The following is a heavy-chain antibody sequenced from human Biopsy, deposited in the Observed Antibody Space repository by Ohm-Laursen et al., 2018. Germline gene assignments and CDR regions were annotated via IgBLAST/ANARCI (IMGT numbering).Heavy chain of an antibody. CDR1: GYSISSDYR. Sequence: SETLSLTCVVSGYSISSDYRWGWIRQAPGKTLEWLGNIFKDGNTHYNPSLRSRLIISIDTSKNQFSLTMTSVSGADTAVYFCARVGSGWAPFDKWGPGTLVTVSS. V-gene: IGHV4-38-2*01. CDR2: IFKDGNT. D-gene: IGHD6-19*01. J-gene: IGHJ4*02. CDR3: ARVGSGWAPFDK.